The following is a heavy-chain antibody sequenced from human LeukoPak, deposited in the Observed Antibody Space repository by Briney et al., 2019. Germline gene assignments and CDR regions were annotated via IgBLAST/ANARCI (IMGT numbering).Heavy chain of an antibody. CDR1: GGSISSYY. CDR2: IYTSGST. V-gene: IGHV4-4*07. Sequence: SETLSLTCTVSGGSISSYYWSWIRQPPGKGLEWIGRIYTSGSTNYNPSLRSRVTMSVDTSKNQFSLKLSSVTAADTAVYYCARDGQVVPAAFDYWGQGTLVTVSS. CDR3: ARDGQVVPAAFDY. D-gene: IGHD2-2*01. J-gene: IGHJ4*02.